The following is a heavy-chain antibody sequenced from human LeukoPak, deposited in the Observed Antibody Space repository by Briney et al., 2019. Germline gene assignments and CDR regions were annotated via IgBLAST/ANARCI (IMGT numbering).Heavy chain of an antibody. CDR3: ARHPDGDYDGMDV. CDR1: GGSISSYY. V-gene: IGHV4-59*08. D-gene: IGHD4-17*01. J-gene: IGHJ6*02. Sequence: SETLSLTCTVSGGSISSYYWSWIRQPPGKGLEWIGYIYYSGSTNYNPSLKSRVTISVDTSKNQFSLKLSSVTAAGTAVYYCARHPDGDYDGMDVWGQGTTVTVSS. CDR2: IYYSGST.